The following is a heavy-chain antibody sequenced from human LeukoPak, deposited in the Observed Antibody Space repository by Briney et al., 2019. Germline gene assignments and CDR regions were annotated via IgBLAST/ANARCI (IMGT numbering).Heavy chain of an antibody. CDR2: IKQDGGEK. CDR1: GFTFSGYW. J-gene: IGHJ6*04. CDR3: ARDRGFGQADV. Sequence: PGGSLTLSCAASGFTFSGYWMSWLRQAPGKGLEWVANIKQDGGEKYYVDSVKGRFTISRDNAKNSLYLQMNSPRAEDTAVYYCARDRGFGQADVWGKGTTVTVSS. V-gene: IGHV3-7*01. D-gene: IGHD3-10*01.